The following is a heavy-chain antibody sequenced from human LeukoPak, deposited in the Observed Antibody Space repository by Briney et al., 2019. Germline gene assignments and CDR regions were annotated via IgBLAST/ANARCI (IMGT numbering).Heavy chain of an antibody. CDR3: APSGRGGPYYFDY. CDR1: GYTFTGYY. D-gene: IGHD3-10*01. J-gene: IGHJ4*02. Sequence: ASVTVSCTASGYTFTGYYMHWVRQAPGQGLEWMGWINPNSGGTNYAQKFQGRVTMTRDTSISTAYMELSRLRSDDTAVYYCAPSGRGGPYYFDYWGQGTLVTVSS. V-gene: IGHV1-2*02. CDR2: INPNSGGT.